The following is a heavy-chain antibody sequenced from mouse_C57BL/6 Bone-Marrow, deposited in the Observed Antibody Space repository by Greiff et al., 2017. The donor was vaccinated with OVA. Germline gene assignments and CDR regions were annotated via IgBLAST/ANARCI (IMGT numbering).Heavy chain of an antibody. V-gene: IGHV1-42*01. CDR1: GYSFTGYY. CDR2: INPSTGGT. CDR3: ARLGSLYFDY. J-gene: IGHJ2*01. Sequence: VQLQQSGPELVKPGASVKISCKASGYSFTGYYMNWVKQSPEKSLEWIGEINPSTGGTTYNQKFKAKATLTVDKSSSTAYMQLKSLTSEDSAVYYCARLGSLYFDYWGQGTTLTVSS.